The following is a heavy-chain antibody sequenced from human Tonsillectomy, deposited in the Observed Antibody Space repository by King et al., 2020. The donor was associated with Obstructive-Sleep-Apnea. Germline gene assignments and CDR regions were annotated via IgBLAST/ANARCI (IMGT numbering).Heavy chain of an antibody. CDR1: GYTFTNYW. V-gene: IGHV5-51*01. D-gene: IGHD5-18*01. Sequence: QLVQSGAEVKKPGESLKISCKGSGYTFTNYWIDWVRQMPGKGLEWMGIIYPGDSETRYSPSFQGQVTISADKSISTAYLQWSSLKASDTAMYYCARSDRGYTYGYAGGRGMDVWGQGTTVTVSS. CDR3: ARSDRGYTYGYAGGRGMDV. J-gene: IGHJ6*02. CDR2: IYPGDSET.